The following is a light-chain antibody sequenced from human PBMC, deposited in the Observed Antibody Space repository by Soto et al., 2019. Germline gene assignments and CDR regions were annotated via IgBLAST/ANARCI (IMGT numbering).Light chain of an antibody. CDR1: QSVSSD. CDR3: QQYNTWHPKMA. Sequence: VVTQSPATLYVFPGETATLSCRASQSVSSDLAWYQQRPGQAPRLLIYGASTRATGIPARFRGSGSGTEFRLTISSLQSEDFAPYYCQQYNTWHPKMAFGRGTKVEIK. CDR2: GAS. V-gene: IGKV3-15*01. J-gene: IGKJ1*01.